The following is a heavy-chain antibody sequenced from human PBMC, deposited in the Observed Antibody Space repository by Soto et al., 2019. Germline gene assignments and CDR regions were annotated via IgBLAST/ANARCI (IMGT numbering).Heavy chain of an antibody. CDR1: GFTFSSYG. V-gene: IGHV3-30*18. CDR3: AKDRGNWNNHYGMDV. D-gene: IGHD1-1*01. Sequence: QVQLVESGGGVVQPGRSLRLSCAASGFTFSSYGIHWVRQAPGKGLEWVAVISYDGSNKEYADSVKGRFTISRDNSKDALDLQMKSLRAEDTAVYYCAKDRGNWNNHYGMDVWGQGTTVTVSS. J-gene: IGHJ6*02. CDR2: ISYDGSNK.